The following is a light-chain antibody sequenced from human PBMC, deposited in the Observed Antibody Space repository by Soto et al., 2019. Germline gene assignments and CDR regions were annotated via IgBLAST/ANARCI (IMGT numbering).Light chain of an antibody. CDR2: DVN. Sequence: QSVLTHPASVSGSPGQSITISCTGTSSDIGAYNFVSWYQQHPGKAPKLMLYDVNIRPSGVSNRFSGSKSGNTASLTISGLQAEDEADYYCTSWTTSTTMIFGGGTKLT. CDR1: SSDIGAYNF. V-gene: IGLV2-14*03. CDR3: TSWTTSTTMI. J-gene: IGLJ2*01.